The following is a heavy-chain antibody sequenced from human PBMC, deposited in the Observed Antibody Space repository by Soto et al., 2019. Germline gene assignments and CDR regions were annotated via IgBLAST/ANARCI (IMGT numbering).Heavy chain of an antibody. CDR2: IIPKHGTA. D-gene: IGHD3-3*02. V-gene: IGHV1-69*08. CDR1: EGTFSAYT. J-gene: IGHJ6*03. CDR3: ARHVLLPSSKFYCMDV. Sequence: QGQLVQSGAEVKKPGSSVKVSCTASEGTFSAYTINWVRQAPGQRLEWMARIIPKHGTATYAEKFQGRAATTADRSTNTAYLELSSLRSDDTAVYYCARHVLLPSSKFYCMDVWGKGTTVTVSS.